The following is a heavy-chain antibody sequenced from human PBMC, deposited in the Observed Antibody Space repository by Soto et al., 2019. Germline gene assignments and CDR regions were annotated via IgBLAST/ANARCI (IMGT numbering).Heavy chain of an antibody. D-gene: IGHD3-22*01. CDR1: GGSINSPY. Sequence: SVTLSLTCTVSGGSINSPYWPWLRQPPGKRVEYIGYIQISSNTKYNPSLKSRVAVSVDTSKNQFSMRLSSVTAADTAVYYCANRYYDGSGYLHDYWGQGILVT. CDR2: IQISSNT. J-gene: IGHJ4*02. V-gene: IGHV4-59*11. CDR3: ANRYYDGSGYLHDY.